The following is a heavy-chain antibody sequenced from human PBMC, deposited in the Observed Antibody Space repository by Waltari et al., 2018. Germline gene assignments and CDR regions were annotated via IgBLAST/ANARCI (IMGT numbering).Heavy chain of an antibody. Sequence: QVQLVQSGAEVKKPGSSVKVSCKASGCTFSSYAISWVRQAPGQGPEWMGGIYPILGTAKYAQKCQGRVTMTADESTRTAYMELSSVGAEDTAVYYCARGSRIAAAGTAKQNWFDPWGQGTLVTVSS. V-gene: IGHV1-69*01. J-gene: IGHJ5*02. CDR1: GCTFSSYA. CDR3: ARGSRIAAAGTAKQNWFDP. CDR2: IYPILGTA. D-gene: IGHD6-13*01.